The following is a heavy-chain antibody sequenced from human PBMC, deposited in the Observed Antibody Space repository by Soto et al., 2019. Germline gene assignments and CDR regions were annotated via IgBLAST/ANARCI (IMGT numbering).Heavy chain of an antibody. CDR2: IYYSGST. D-gene: IGHD4-17*01. V-gene: IGHV4-59*01. CDR3: ASVDYGEHGYYFDY. CDR1: VGSISSYY. J-gene: IGHJ4*02. Sequence: SETVSLTCTFSVGSISSYYWSWIRQPPGKGLEWIGYIYYSGSTNYNPSLKSRVTISVDTSKNQFSLKLSSVTAADTAVYYCASVDYGEHGYYFDYWGQGTLVTV.